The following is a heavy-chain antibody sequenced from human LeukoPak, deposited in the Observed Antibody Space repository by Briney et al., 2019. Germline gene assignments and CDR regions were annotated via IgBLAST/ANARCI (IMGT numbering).Heavy chain of an antibody. J-gene: IGHJ3*02. CDR2: IYYSGST. CDR3: ARRAYDWFGELYAFDI. Sequence: PSETLSLTCTVSGGSISSSSYYWGWIRQPPGKGPEWIGSIYYSGSTYYNPSLKSRVTISVDTSKNQFSLKLSSVTAADTAVYYCARRAYDWFGELYAFDIWGQGTMVTVSP. CDR1: GGSISSSSYY. D-gene: IGHD3-10*01. V-gene: IGHV4-39*01.